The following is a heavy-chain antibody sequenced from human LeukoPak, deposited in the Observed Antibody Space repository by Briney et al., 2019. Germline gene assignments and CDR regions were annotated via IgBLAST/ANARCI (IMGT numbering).Heavy chain of an antibody. D-gene: IGHD3-10*01. CDR1: GGSISSYY. V-gene: IGHV4-59*01. CDR3: ARAHGSGSYYRAPYFGY. CDR2: IYYSGST. Sequence: SETLSLTCTVSGGSISSYYWSWIRQPPGKGLEWIGYIYYSGSTNYNPSLKSRVTISVDTSKNQFSLKLSSVTAADTAVYYCARAHGSGSYYRAPYFGYWGQGTLVTVSS. J-gene: IGHJ4*02.